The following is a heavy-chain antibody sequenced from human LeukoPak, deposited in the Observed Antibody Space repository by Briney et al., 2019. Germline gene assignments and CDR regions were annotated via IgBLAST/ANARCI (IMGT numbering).Heavy chain of an antibody. V-gene: IGHV3-23*01. CDR2: ISSSVNA. CDR3: VKGRISEDGLDF. CDR1: GFTFSRSA. J-gene: IGHJ4*02. Sequence: GGSLRLSCAASGFTFSRSAMTWVRQNPGKGLDWVSSISSSVNAYYADSGKGGFTISRDTSKNMLYLQMNSLRAEDTAAYYCVKGRISEDGLDFWGQGTLVTVSS. D-gene: IGHD6-13*01.